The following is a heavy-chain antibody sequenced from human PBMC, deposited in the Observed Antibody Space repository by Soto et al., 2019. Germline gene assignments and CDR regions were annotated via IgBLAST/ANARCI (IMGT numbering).Heavy chain of an antibody. Sequence: GGSLRLSCAVSGFSFSYAWMSWVRQAPGKGLEWVGRIRSKTDGGTADYPAPVKGRFTISRDDSTNTLYLQMNSLKTDDTAVYYCTTETADYISMERSWGQGTLVTVSS. V-gene: IGHV3-15*01. J-gene: IGHJ5*02. CDR1: GFSFSYAW. CDR3: TTETADYISMERS. D-gene: IGHD3-16*01. CDR2: IRSKTDGGTA.